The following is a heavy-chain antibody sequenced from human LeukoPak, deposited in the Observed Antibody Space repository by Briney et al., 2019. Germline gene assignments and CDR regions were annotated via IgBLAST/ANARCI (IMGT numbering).Heavy chain of an antibody. Sequence: GGSLRLSCAASGFTFSHYWMSWVRQAPGKGLEWVSAISDTGNTYHADSVKGRFTISRDSSKNTLFLQMNRLRPEDAAVYYCAKAPVTTCRGAFCYPFDYWGLGTLVTVSS. V-gene: IGHV3-23*01. CDR1: GFTFSHYW. CDR2: ISDTGNT. D-gene: IGHD2-15*01. CDR3: AKAPVTTCRGAFCYPFDY. J-gene: IGHJ4*02.